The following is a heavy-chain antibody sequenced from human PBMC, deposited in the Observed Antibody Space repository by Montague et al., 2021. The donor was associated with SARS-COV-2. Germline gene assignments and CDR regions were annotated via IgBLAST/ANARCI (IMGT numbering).Heavy chain of an antibody. CDR3: ARGSGWMGNAFDI. J-gene: IGHJ3*02. CDR1: GGSISSYY. V-gene: IGHV4-59*01. Sequence: SETLSLTCTVSGGSISSYYWSWIRQPPGKGLEWIGYIYYSGSTSYNPSLKSRVTTSVDTSKNQFSLKLSSVTAADTAVYYCARGSGWMGNAFDIWGQGTMVTVSS. D-gene: IGHD6-19*01. CDR2: IYYSGST.